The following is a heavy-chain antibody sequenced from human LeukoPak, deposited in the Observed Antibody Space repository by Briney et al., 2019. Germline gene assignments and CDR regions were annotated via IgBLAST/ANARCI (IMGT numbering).Heavy chain of an antibody. CDR2: IYYGENT. CDR3: ARYTTSSQFSFDS. J-gene: IGHJ4*02. CDR1: GDSISDYY. V-gene: IGHV4-59*01. Sequence: RPSETLSLTCTVSGDSISDYYWSWVRQPPGRGLEWIGYIYYGENTNYNPSLKSRVTISVDRSKNQFSLKLSSVTAADTAVYYCARYTTSSQFSFDSWGQGTLVTVSS. D-gene: IGHD6-6*01.